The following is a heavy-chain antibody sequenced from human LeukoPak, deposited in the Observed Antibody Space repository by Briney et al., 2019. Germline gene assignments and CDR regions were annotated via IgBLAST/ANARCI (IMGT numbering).Heavy chain of an antibody. J-gene: IGHJ6*02. D-gene: IGHD3-22*01. CDR2: IIPILGIA. CDR1: GGTFSSYA. Sequence: SVKVSCKASGGTFSSYAISWVRQAPGQELEWMGRIIPILGIANYAQKFQGRVTITADKSTSTAYMELSSLRSEDTAVYYCARVGRDDSSGYRPYYYYGMDVWGQGTTVIVSS. V-gene: IGHV1-69*04. CDR3: ARVGRDDSSGYRPYYYYGMDV.